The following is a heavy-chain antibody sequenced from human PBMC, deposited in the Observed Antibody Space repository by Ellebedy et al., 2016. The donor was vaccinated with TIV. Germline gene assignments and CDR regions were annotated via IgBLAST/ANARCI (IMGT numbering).Heavy chain of an antibody. CDR2: IYYSGST. D-gene: IGHD3-10*01. CDR3: ARHGERVFDY. V-gene: IGHV4-31*03. CDR1: GGSISSGGYY. Sequence: MPSETLSLTCTVSGGSISSGGYYWSWIRQHPGKGLEWIGYIYYSGSTYYNPPLKSRVTISVDTSKNQFSLKLSSVTAADTAVYYCARHGERVFDYWGQGTLVTVSS. J-gene: IGHJ4*02.